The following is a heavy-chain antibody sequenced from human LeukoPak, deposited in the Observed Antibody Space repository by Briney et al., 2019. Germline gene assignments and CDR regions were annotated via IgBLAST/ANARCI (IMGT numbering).Heavy chain of an antibody. CDR2: ISGSSGII. CDR1: GFTFNTYT. Sequence: GGSLRLSCAASGFTFNTYTMNWVRQAPGKRLEWVSYISGSSGIIDYADSVKGRFTISRDNAKNTLYLQMNSLSAEDTGLYYCVRDPRGDGSSTFGYWGQGTLVTVSS. CDR3: VRDPRGDGSSTFGY. V-gene: IGHV3-48*04. J-gene: IGHJ4*02. D-gene: IGHD1-26*01.